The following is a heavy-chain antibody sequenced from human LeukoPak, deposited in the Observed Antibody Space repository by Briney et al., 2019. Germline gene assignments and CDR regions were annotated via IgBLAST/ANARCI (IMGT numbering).Heavy chain of an antibody. J-gene: IGHJ5*02. D-gene: IGHD6-13*01. CDR2: IIPIFGTA. V-gene: IGHV1-69*13. CDR1: GGTFSSYA. Sequence: SVKVSCKASGGTFSSYAISWVRQAPGQGLEWMGGIIPIFGTANYAQKFQGRVTITADESTSTAYMELSSLRSEDTAVYYCALIAAAGNWADNWLDPWGQGTLVTVSS. CDR3: ALIAAAGNWADNWLDP.